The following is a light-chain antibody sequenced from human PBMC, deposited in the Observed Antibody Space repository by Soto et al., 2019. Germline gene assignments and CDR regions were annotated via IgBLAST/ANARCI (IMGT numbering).Light chain of an antibody. CDR2: DVN. V-gene: IGLV2-11*01. Sequence: QSALTQPRSVSGSPGQSVIISCTGTSSDVGAYNYVSWYQHHPGKAPKAMIYDVNKRPSGVPDRFSGSKSGNTASLTISGLQAEDEGDYYCSSYAGSYTYVFGSGTKLTVL. CDR1: SSDVGAYNY. CDR3: SSYAGSYTYV. J-gene: IGLJ1*01.